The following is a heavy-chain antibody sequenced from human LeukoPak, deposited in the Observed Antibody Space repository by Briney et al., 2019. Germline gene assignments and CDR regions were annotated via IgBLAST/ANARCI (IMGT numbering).Heavy chain of an antibody. V-gene: IGHV1-69*01. CDR3: ARGRESHGHYFHF. CDR1: GGTFNNYA. D-gene: IGHD1-26*01. Sequence: ASVKVSCKASGGTFNNYATNWVRQAPGQGLEWMGGIFPLFETTNYAQGFKGRVTITADDSTSTAYMELNSLRTEDTAVYYCARGRESHGHYFHFWGQGTLVTVSS. CDR2: IFPLFETT. J-gene: IGHJ4*02.